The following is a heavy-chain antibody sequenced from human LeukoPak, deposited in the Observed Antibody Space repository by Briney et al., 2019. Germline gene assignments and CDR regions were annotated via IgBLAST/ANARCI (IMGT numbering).Heavy chain of an antibody. CDR2: IYISGST. CDR1: GGSISSTSYY. D-gene: IGHD3-22*01. CDR3: ARVLYDSSGYGFDY. V-gene: IGHV4-61*02. J-gene: IGHJ4*02. Sequence: PSQTLSLTCTVSGGSISSTSYYWTWIRQPAGKGLEWIGRIYISGSTNYNPSLKSRVTISVDTSKNQFSLKLSSVTAADTAVYYCARVLYDSSGYGFDYWGQGTLVTVSS.